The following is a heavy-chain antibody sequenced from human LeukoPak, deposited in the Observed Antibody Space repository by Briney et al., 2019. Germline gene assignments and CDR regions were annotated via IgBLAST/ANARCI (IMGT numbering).Heavy chain of an antibody. D-gene: IGHD4-17*01. Sequence: GGSLRLSCAGSGFTFSSYWLHWVRHAPGKGLVWVSRISPDGSTTNLADSVKGRCTISRDNPKNTLYLQMNSLRTEDTAVYYCAKGRLRYQYYFDYWGQGTLVTVSS. J-gene: IGHJ4*02. V-gene: IGHV3-74*01. CDR2: ISPDGSTT. CDR1: GFTFSSYW. CDR3: AKGRLRYQYYFDY.